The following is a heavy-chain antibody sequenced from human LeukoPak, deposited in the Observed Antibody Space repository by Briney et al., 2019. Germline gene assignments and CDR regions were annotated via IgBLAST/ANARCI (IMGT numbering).Heavy chain of an antibody. CDR3: VRDLNWNFDY. J-gene: IGHJ4*02. V-gene: IGHV3-48*04. CDR1: GFPFSHYS. Sequence: RSGGSLRLSCVASGFPFSHYSMNGVRQAPGKGLEFLAYISTGSDLKSYAGSVKGRFTINRDNVMNSLSLQMNSLRVEDTAVYYCVRDLNWNFDYWGQGTLVTVSS. CDR2: ISTGSDLK. D-gene: IGHD1-20*01.